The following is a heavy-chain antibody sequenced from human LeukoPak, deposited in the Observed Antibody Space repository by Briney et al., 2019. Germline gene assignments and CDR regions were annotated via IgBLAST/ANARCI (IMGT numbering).Heavy chain of an antibody. CDR3: ARARNDYDSNGFSFLDY. J-gene: IGHJ4*02. Sequence: GTSLRLSCAASGIXFSSHGIHWVRQAPGKGLEWLAVIWYDGSNIYYADPVKGRFTISRDNSKNTLYLQMNSLRAEDTALYYCARARNDYDSNGFSFLDYWGQGTLVTVSS. CDR2: IWYDGSNI. D-gene: IGHD3-22*01. V-gene: IGHV3-33*01. CDR1: GIXFSSHG.